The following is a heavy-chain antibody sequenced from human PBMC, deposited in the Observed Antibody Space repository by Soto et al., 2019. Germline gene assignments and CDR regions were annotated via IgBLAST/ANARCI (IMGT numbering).Heavy chain of an antibody. CDR2: IYYSGST. Sequence: SETLSLTCTVSGGSISSYYWSWIRQPPGKGLEWIGYIYYSGSTNYNPSLKSRVTISVDTSKNQFSLKLSSVTAADTAVYYCAREAESHRLENYYMDVWGKGTTVTVSS. V-gene: IGHV4-59*12. J-gene: IGHJ6*03. CDR3: AREAESHRLENYYMDV. D-gene: IGHD5-12*01. CDR1: GGSISSYY.